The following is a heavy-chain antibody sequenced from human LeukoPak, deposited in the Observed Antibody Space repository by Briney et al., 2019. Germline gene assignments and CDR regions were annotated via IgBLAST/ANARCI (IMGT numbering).Heavy chain of an antibody. CDR1: GFTFSSYG. CDR2: IRSDGSNK. J-gene: IGHJ4*02. CDR3: ARGNVIAVVGVFDY. Sequence: GGSLRLSCPASGFTFSSYGMHWVRQAPGKGLEWVAFIRSDGSNKYYADSVKGRFTISRDNSKNTLYLQMNSLRAEETAVYYCARGNVIAVVGVFDYWGQGALVTVSS. D-gene: IGHD6-19*01. V-gene: IGHV3-30*02.